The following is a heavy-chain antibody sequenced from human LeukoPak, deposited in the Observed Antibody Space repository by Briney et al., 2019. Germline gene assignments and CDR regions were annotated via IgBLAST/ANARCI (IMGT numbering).Heavy chain of an antibody. CDR3: ASSTQISKYADY. D-gene: IGHD2-2*01. CDR1: GFTFSSSW. V-gene: IGHV3-74*01. Sequence: GGSLRLSCAASGFTFSSSWMHWVRQAPGKGLVWVSRINSDGSITTYADSVRGRFTISRDNAKSTLYLQMNSLRGEDTAVYYCASSTQISKYADYWGQGALVTVSS. CDR2: INSDGSIT. J-gene: IGHJ4*02.